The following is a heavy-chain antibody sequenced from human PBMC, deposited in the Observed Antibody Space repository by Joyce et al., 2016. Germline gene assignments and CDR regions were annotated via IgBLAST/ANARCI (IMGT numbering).Heavy chain of an antibody. V-gene: IGHV3-53*02. D-gene: IGHD4-17*01. CDR1: GFSVSSKY. Sequence: VQLVETGGGLMQPGGSLGLSCAAFGFSVSSKYMSWVRQAPGKGLEWVSVIYSGGSTYYLDSVKGRFIISRDNSKNTLYLQMNSLRAEDTAVYYCARDLLDYGDYWGAFDIWGQGTTVTVSS. J-gene: IGHJ3*02. CDR3: ARDLLDYGDYWGAFDI. CDR2: IYSGGST.